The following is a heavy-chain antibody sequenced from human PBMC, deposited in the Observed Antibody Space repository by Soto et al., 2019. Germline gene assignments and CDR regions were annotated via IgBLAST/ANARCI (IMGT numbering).Heavy chain of an antibody. CDR2: IYYSGST. CDR1: GGSISSYY. CDR3: ARVSSGWWYFDN. J-gene: IGHJ4*02. D-gene: IGHD6-19*01. Sequence: SSETLSLTCTVSGGSISSYYWSWIRQPPGKGLEWIGYIYYSGSTNYNPSLKSRVTISVNTSKNQFSLKLTSVTAADTAVYYCARVSSGWWYFDNWGQGTLVTVS. V-gene: IGHV4-59*01.